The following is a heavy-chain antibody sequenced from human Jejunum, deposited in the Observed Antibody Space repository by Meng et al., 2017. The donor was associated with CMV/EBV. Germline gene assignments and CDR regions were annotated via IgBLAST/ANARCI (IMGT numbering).Heavy chain of an antibody. D-gene: IGHD3-22*01. CDR3: ARVQLESSGSLFDY. CDR1: GFTCSSYG. J-gene: IGHJ4*02. V-gene: IGHV3-33*01. CDR2: IWYDGSDK. Sequence: SGFTCSSYGMDWFRQAPGKGLEWVAIIWYDGSDKYYADSLKGRFTISRDNSKNTLYLQMNSLRVEDTAVYYCARVQLESSGSLFDYWGQGTLVTVSS.